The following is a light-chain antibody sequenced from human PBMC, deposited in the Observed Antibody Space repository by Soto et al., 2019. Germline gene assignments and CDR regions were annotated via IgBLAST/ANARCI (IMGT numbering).Light chain of an antibody. CDR3: NSYTSSSTVV. J-gene: IGLJ2*01. V-gene: IGLV2-14*03. CDR1: SSDVGGFNY. CDR2: GVT. Sequence: QSALTQPASVSGSPGQSITISCTGTSSDVGGFNYVSWYQQHPGKAPKLMIYGVTNRPSGVSNRFSGSKSGNTASLTISGLQAEDEADYYCNSYTSSSTVVFGGGTKLTVL.